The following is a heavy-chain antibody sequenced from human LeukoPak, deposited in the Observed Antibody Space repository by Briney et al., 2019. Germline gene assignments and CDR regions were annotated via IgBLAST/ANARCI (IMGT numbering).Heavy chain of an antibody. Sequence: PGGSLRLSCQASGFTLSLCGLHWVRQAPGKGLEWVALVSYGGSETFYADSVKGRVTISRDNSKNTVYLQMNSLRPEDTAVYYCAKGYYDLASGDLDLFDLWGQGSLVTVSS. J-gene: IGHJ4*02. CDR1: GFTLSLCG. D-gene: IGHD3-3*01. V-gene: IGHV3-30*18. CDR3: AKGYYDLASGDLDLFDL. CDR2: VSYGGSET.